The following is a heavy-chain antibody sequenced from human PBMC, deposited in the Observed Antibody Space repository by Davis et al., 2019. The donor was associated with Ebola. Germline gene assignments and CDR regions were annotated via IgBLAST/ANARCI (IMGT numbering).Heavy chain of an antibody. CDR1: GFTFDESS. Sequence: GESLKISCEASGFTFDESSLNWVRQAPGKGLEWVSGINWNGGSTGYADSVKGRFTISRDNAKNSLYLQMNSLRAEDTAVYYCARGGIAAPYYYGMDVWGQGTTVTVSS. J-gene: IGHJ6*02. D-gene: IGHD6-13*01. CDR3: ARGGIAAPYYYGMDV. V-gene: IGHV3-20*04. CDR2: INWNGGST.